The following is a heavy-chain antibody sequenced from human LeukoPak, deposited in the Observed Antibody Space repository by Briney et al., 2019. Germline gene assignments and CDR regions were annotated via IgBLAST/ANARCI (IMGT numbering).Heavy chain of an antibody. CDR3: ARGGCSSTSCYRENWFDP. J-gene: IGHJ5*02. CDR1: GGSISSYY. V-gene: IGHV4-59*01. Sequence: PSETLSLTCTVSGGSISSYYWSWIRQPPGKGLEWIGYIYYSGSTNYNPSLKSRVTISVDTSKNQFSLKLSSVTAADTAVYYCARGGCSSTSCYRENWFDPWGQGTLVTVSS. CDR2: IYYSGST. D-gene: IGHD2-2*01.